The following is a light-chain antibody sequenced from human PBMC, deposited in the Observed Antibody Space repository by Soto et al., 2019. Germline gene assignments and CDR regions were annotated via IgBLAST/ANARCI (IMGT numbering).Light chain of an antibody. V-gene: IGLV1-44*01. CDR1: SSNIGSNS. CDR3: AAWDDSLNGPV. J-gene: IGLJ2*01. Sequence: QSVLTQPPSASGTPGQRVTISCSGSSSNIGSNSVNWYRQLPGTAPKLLIYSTNQRPSGVPDRFSASKFGTSTSLAISGLQSEDEADYYCAAWDDSLNGPVFGGGTKLTVL. CDR2: STN.